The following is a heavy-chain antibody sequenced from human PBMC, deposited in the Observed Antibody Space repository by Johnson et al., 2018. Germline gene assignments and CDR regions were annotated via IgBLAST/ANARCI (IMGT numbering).Heavy chain of an antibody. V-gene: IGHV3-73*01. CDR2: IRSKANSYAT. CDR3: ARRFDAAEYFQH. Sequence: VQLVESGGGVVQPGRSLRLSCAASGFTFSSYAMHWVRQAPGKGLEWVGRIRSKANSYATAYAASVKGRFTISRDNSKNTLYLQMNSLRAEDTAVYYCARRFDAAEYFQHWGQGTLVTVSS. J-gene: IGHJ1*01. CDR1: GFTFSSYA.